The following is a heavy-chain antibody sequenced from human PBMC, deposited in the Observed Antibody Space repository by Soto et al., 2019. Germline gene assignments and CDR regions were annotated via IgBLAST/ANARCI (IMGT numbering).Heavy chain of an antibody. CDR1: GFTFSSYA. Sequence: AASGFTFSSYAMSWVRQAPGKGLEWVSAISGSGGSTYYADSVKGRFTISRDNSKNTLYLQMNSLRAEDTAVYYCAKDRGSRGAFDIWGQGTMVTVSS. J-gene: IGHJ3*02. V-gene: IGHV3-23*01. CDR2: ISGSGGST. CDR3: AKDRGSRGAFDI. D-gene: IGHD3-10*01.